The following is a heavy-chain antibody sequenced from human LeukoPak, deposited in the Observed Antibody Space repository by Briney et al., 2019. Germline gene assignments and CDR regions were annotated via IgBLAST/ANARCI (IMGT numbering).Heavy chain of an antibody. J-gene: IGHJ3*02. Sequence: TGGSLRLSCAASGFIVSNYWMNWVRQAPGKGLVWVSRISSDGRTTSYADSVKGRFTISRDNAKNTLSLQMNSLRGEDTAVYYCGREDRIVLGNDAFDIWGQGTMVTVSS. D-gene: IGHD2-8*01. CDR3: GREDRIVLGNDAFDI. V-gene: IGHV3-74*01. CDR1: GFIVSNYW. CDR2: ISSDGRTT.